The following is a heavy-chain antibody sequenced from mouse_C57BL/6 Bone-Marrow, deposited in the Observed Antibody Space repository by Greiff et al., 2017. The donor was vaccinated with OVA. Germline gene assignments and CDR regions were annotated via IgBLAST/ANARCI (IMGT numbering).Heavy chain of an antibody. CDR1: GFNIKDDY. CDR2: IDPENGDT. D-gene: IGHD2-3*01. J-gene: IGHJ2*01. Sequence: EVKLMESGAELVRPGASVKLSCTASGFNIKDDYMHWVKQRPEQGLEWIGWIDPENGDTEYASKFQGKATITADTSSNTAYLQLSSLTSEDTAVYYCTTFYYDGYYNFDYWGQGTTLTVSS. V-gene: IGHV14-4*01. CDR3: TTFYYDGYYNFDY.